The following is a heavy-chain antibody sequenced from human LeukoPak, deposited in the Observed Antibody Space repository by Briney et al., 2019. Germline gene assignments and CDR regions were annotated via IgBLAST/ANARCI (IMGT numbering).Heavy chain of an antibody. V-gene: IGHV3-74*01. CDR3: ARDGYSFGHDFDY. Sequence: GGSLRLSCAASGFNFATYWMHWVRHTPGKGLVWVSRIKGDGSSTSYADSVKGRFTISRDNAKNTLYLQMSSLRAEDTAVYYCARDGYSFGHDFDYWGQGTLVTVSS. CDR1: GFNFATYW. J-gene: IGHJ4*02. CDR2: IKGDGSST. D-gene: IGHD5-18*01.